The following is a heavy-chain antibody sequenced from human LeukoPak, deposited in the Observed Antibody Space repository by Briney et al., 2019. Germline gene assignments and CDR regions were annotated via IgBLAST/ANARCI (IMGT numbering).Heavy chain of an antibody. CDR3: ARLWGDATIYDL. CDR1: EFTLSGFW. Sequence: GGSLRLSCAASEFTLSGFWMSWVRQAPGKGLEWVATINRDGSVKHYLDSVKGRFTVSRDYAKNSLYLQTNSLRVEDTAIYYCARLWGDATIYDLWGQGTLVTVSS. D-gene: IGHD3-16*01. V-gene: IGHV3-7*01. J-gene: IGHJ4*02. CDR2: INRDGSVK.